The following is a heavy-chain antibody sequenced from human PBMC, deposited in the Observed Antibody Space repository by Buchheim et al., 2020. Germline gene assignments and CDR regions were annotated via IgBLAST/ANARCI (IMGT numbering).Heavy chain of an antibody. J-gene: IGHJ4*02. V-gene: IGHV3-30*18. D-gene: IGHD3-22*01. CDR3: AKAITKIVDAIDY. CDR1: GLNFSTYG. Sequence: QVQLVESGGGVVQPGRSLRLSCVVSGLNFSTYGMDWVRQAPGKGLEWVALTSYDGRNKFYADSVKGRFTISRDNSQNTLFLQMNSLRTEDTALYYCAKAITKIVDAIDYWGQGTL. CDR2: TSYDGRNK.